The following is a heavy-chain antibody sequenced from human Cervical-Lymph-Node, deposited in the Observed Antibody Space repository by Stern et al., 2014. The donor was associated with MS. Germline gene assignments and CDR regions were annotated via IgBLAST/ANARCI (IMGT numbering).Heavy chain of an antibody. J-gene: IGHJ4*02. D-gene: IGHD3-16*01. CDR3: ARRLGTYFDY. CDR1: GYIFSTHS. Sequence: VHLVESGAEVKKPGASVKVSCKASGYIFSTHSIHWVRQAPGEGLEWMGMINPGGYGTSYSEKLYAERFQGRVIMTRDASTSTVYMEMSSLRSEDTALYYCARRLGTYFDYWGQGTLVTVSS. V-gene: IGHV1-46*01. CDR2: INPGGYGT.